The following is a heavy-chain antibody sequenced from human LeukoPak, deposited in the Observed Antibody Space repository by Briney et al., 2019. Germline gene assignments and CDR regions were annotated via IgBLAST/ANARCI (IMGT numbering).Heavy chain of an antibody. V-gene: IGHV3-74*01. J-gene: IGHJ4*02. D-gene: IGHD6-13*01. Sequence: GGSLRLSRAASGFTFSNYWMHWVRQAPGKGLVWVSRINSDGSSRNYADSVKGRFTVSRDNAKNTLFLQMNSLRAEDTAVYYCASASSHRIAAGGDYWGQGILVAVSS. CDR1: GFTFSNYW. CDR2: INSDGSSR. CDR3: ASASSHRIAAGGDY.